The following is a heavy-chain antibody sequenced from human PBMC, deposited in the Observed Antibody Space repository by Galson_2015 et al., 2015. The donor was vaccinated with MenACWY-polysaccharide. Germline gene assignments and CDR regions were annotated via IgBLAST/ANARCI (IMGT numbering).Heavy chain of an antibody. CDR1: GFSITSYA. Sequence: SLRLSCAVSGFSITSYAVNWVRQAPGKGLEWVSGISGSGDDTYYTGSVKGRFTISRDNSKNTLYLQMNSLRAEDTAVYYCAKGTTVRGPALIILLDYWGQGTLVTVSS. CDR3: AKGTTVRGPALIILLDY. CDR2: ISGSGDDT. V-gene: IGHV3-23*01. D-gene: IGHD4-11*01. J-gene: IGHJ4*02.